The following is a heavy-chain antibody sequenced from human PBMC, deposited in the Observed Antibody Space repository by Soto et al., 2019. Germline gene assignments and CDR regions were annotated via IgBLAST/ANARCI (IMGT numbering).Heavy chain of an antibody. CDR3: ARGWFGPDV. J-gene: IGHJ6*03. V-gene: IGHV3-74*01. CDR2: IDKVGTDS. D-gene: IGHD3-10*01. Sequence: EVQLVESGGGLVHPGGSLRLSCAASDFTFSGRSVHWVRQAPGKGLVWVSGIDKVGTDSTYADSVKGRFTSSRDNAKNTVYLQMNSLRVEDTAVYYSARGWFGPDVWGKGTTVTVSS. CDR1: DFTFSGRS.